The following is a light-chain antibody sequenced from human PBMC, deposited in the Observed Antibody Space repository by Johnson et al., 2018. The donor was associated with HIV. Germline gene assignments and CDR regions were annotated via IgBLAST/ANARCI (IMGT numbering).Light chain of an antibody. V-gene: IGLV1-51*01. Sequence: QSVLTQPPSVSAAPGQKVTISCSGSISNIGNNYVSWYQQLPGTAPKLLIYDNNKRPSGLTDRFSGSKSGTSATPAITGLQTGHEADYYRATWDSSLSAVSANYDFGTGTKVTVL. CDR2: DNN. CDR1: ISNIGNNY. J-gene: IGLJ1*01. CDR3: ATWDSSLSAVSANYD.